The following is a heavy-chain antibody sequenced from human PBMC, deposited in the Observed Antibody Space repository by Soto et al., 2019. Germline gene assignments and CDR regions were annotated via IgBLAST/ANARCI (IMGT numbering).Heavy chain of an antibody. J-gene: IGHJ5*02. CDR3: AILPGITVAGLTYSFGP. D-gene: IGHD6-19*01. CDR1: GSTFTNYY. Sequence: ASEKVSCKASGSTFTNYYMHSVRQAPGQELDWMGWSNHKRDDTKDAEIFQGSLFMTRDTSIPTAYSELSRLTSADTAVYYCAILPGITVAGLTYSFGPWGQGTLVTVSS. V-gene: IGHV1-2*02. CDR2: SNHKRDDT.